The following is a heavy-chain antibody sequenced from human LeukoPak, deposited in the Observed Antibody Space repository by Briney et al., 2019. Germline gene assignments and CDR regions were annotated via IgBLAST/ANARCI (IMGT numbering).Heavy chain of an antibody. V-gene: IGHV3-48*01. CDR3: VRDQGGAVSY. D-gene: IGHD3-16*01. Sequence: GGSLRLSCAASGFTFSNYGMNWVRQAPGKGLEWVSYITSGSSSIYYADSVKGRFIISRDNAQNSLFLQMNSLRAEDTAVYYCVRDQGGAVSYWGQGTLVTVSS. CDR1: GFTFSNYG. J-gene: IGHJ4*02. CDR2: ITSGSSSI.